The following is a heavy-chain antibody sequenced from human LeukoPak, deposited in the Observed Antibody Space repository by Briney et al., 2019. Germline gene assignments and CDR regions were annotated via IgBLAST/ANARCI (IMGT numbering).Heavy chain of an antibody. CDR2: ITESGDGT. J-gene: IGHJ3*02. D-gene: IGHD6-19*01. V-gene: IGHV3-23*01. CDR1: GFTFSSYA. Sequence: PGGSLRLSCAASGFTFSSYALSWVRQAPGKGLECVSAITESGDGTYYADSVKGRFIISRDNSKNTLYLQLNSLRAEDTAIYYCTKRTVAVAGRSAFDIWGQGTMVTVSS. CDR3: TKRTVAVAGRSAFDI.